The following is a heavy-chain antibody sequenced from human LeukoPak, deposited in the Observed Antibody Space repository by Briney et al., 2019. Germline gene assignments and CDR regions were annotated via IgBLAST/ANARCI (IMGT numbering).Heavy chain of an antibody. Sequence: PGGSLRHSCGASGFTFRTYDMNWVRQAPGEGLEWVTAISGRGDNTYYVDSVKGRFTISRDNSRNTLYLHLNSLRAEDTAIHYCTRGRRGVFNDAFDIWGQGTVVTVSS. CDR3: TRGRRGVFNDAFDI. CDR1: GFTFRTYD. J-gene: IGHJ3*02. V-gene: IGHV3-23*01. D-gene: IGHD3-10*01. CDR2: ISGRGDNT.